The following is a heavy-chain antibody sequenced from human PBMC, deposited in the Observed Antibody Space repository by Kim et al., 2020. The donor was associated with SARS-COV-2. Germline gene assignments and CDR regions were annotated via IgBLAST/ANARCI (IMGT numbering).Heavy chain of an antibody. CDR1: GGSFSGYY. CDR2: INHSGST. V-gene: IGHV4-34*01. D-gene: IGHD3-10*01. Sequence: SETLSLTCAVYGGSFSGYYWSWIRQPPGKGLEWIGEINHSGSTNYNPSLKSRVTISVDTSKNQFSLKLSSVTAADTAVYYCARGYPPRVRGGIIYYFDY. CDR3: ARGYPPRVRGGIIYYFDY. J-gene: IGHJ4*01.